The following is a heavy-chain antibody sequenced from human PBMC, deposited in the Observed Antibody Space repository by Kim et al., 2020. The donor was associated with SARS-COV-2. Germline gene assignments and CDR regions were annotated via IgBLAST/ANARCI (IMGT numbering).Heavy chain of an antibody. Sequence: GSLRLSCAASGFSFSDYHMTWFRQAPGKGLEWVSYITDRSSNTDYADSVKGRFTISRDNAKNSLYLQMNSLRAEDTAVYYCARGGYQFEYWGQGTLVTV. CDR2: ITDRSSNT. CDR1: GFSFSDYH. D-gene: IGHD2-2*01. CDR3: ARGGYQFEY. V-gene: IGHV3-11*05. J-gene: IGHJ4*02.